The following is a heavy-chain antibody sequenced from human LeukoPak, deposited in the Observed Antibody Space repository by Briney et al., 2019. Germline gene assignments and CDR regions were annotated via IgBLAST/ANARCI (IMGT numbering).Heavy chain of an antibody. J-gene: IGHJ4*02. Sequence: PSGTLSLTCGVSGGSISNTNWWSWVRQPPGQGLEWIGEISLTGLTHYNPSLESRVTVSLDKSKNQLSLNLTSVTAADTTVYYCSRENGAFSPFGYWGQGTLVTVLS. D-gene: IGHD2-8*01. CDR2: ISLTGLT. CDR3: SRENGAFSPFGY. CDR1: GGSISNTNW. V-gene: IGHV4-4*02.